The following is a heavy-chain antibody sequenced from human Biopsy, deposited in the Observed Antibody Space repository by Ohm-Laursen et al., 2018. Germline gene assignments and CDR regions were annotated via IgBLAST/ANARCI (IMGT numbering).Heavy chain of an antibody. CDR3: VRGYSSSWSGYLDH. Sequence: SLRLSCVASGFTFTDYWMIWVRRAPGKGLEWVANIKQDGSEKNYVDSVKGRFTITRDNAKNSLYLQMNSLTTEDTALYYCVRGYSSSWSGYLDHWGQGTLVTVSS. J-gene: IGHJ4*02. D-gene: IGHD3-3*01. CDR2: IKQDGSEK. V-gene: IGHV3-7*03. CDR1: GFTFTDYW.